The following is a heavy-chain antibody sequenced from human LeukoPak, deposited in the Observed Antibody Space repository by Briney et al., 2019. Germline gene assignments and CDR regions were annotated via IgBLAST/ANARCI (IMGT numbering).Heavy chain of an antibody. CDR1: GGSISSSTYY. J-gene: IGHJ3*02. CDR2: IYYSGNT. CDR3: ARGSSGDDYGDLEAPGDDAFDI. V-gene: IGHV4-39*07. Sequence: SETLSLTCTVSGGSISSSTYYWGWIRQPPGKGLEWIRTIYYSGNTYYNPSLESRVTISVDTSKNQFSLKLSSVTAADTAVYYCARGSSGDDYGDLEAPGDDAFDIWGQGTMVTVSS. D-gene: IGHD4-17*01.